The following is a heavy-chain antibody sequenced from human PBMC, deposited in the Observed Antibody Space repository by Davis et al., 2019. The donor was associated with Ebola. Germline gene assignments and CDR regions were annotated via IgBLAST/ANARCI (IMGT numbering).Heavy chain of an antibody. D-gene: IGHD2-2*02. V-gene: IGHV1-69*13. CDR2: IIPIFGTA. Sequence: SVKVSCKASGGTFSSYAISWVRQAPGQGLEWMGGIIPIFGTANYAQKFQGRVTITADESTSTAYMELSSLRSEDTAVYYCASSINIVVVPAAIYFDYWGQGTLVTVSS. CDR3: ASSINIVVVPAAIYFDY. CDR1: GGTFSSYA. J-gene: IGHJ4*02.